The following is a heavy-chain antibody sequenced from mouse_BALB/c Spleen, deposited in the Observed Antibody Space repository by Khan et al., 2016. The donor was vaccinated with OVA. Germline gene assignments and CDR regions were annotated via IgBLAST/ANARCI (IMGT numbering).Heavy chain of an antibody. CDR2: TDPANGNT. CDR1: GYNIKDIY. CDR3: RISTINA. J-gene: IGHJ2*01. V-gene: IGHV14-3*02. Sequence: EVQLQQSGAELVKPAASLKLSCTASGYNIKDIYIHWVKQRPEKGLERIRRTDPANGNTKYDPKFQGKATITADTSSNTAYLQLSSLTSEDTAVYYCRISTINAWGQGTTHTDSS.